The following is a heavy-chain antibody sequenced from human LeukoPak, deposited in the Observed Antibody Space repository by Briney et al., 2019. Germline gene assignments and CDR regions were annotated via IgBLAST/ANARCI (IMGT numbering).Heavy chain of an antibody. J-gene: IGHJ4*02. Sequence: GGSLRLSCAASGFTVSSNYMSWVRQAPGKGLEWVSVVYSGDITYYADSVKGRFTISRGNSKNTLYLQINSLRAEDTAVYYCAKDVGGYSGYQIDYWGQGTLVTVSS. D-gene: IGHD5-12*01. V-gene: IGHV3-53*01. CDR3: AKDVGGYSGYQIDY. CDR2: VYSGDIT. CDR1: GFTVSSNY.